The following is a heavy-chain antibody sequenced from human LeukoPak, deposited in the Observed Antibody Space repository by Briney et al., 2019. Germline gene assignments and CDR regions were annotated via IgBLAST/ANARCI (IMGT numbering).Heavy chain of an antibody. CDR2: INHSGST. Sequence: PSETLSLTCAVYGVSFSGYYWSWIRQPPGKGLEWIGEINHSGSTNYNPSLKSRVTISVDTSKDQFSLKLSSVTAADTAVYYCARGRLAVAVTPYDYWGQGTLVTVSS. D-gene: IGHD6-19*01. CDR3: ARGRLAVAVTPYDY. V-gene: IGHV4-34*01. CDR1: GVSFSGYY. J-gene: IGHJ4*02.